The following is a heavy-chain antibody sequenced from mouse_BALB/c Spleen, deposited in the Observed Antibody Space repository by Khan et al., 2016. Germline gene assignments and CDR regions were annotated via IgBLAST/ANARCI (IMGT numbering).Heavy chain of an antibody. D-gene: IGHD1-1*01. CDR2: ITSSGST. J-gene: IGHJ2*01. CDR1: GYSITSDYA. CDR3: ARDYYGISYFDY. V-gene: IGHV3-2*02. Sequence: EVQLQESGPGLVKPSQSLSLTCTVTGYSITSDYAWNWIRQFPGNKLEWMGYITSSGSTTYNPSLKSRISISRDTSKNQFFLQLNSVPAEDTATYYCARDYYGISYFDYWGQGTTLTVSS.